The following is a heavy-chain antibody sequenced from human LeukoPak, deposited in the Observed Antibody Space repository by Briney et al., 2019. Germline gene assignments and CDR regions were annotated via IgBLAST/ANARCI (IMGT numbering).Heavy chain of an antibody. D-gene: IGHD4/OR15-4a*01. CDR2: IYPGDSDT. CDR1: GYIFTDYW. CDR3: ARPRGSRTMGAFDI. V-gene: IGHV5-51*01. Sequence: PGESLQISCKGSGYIFTDYWIGWVRQLPGKGLEWMGIIYPGDSDTRYSPSFQGQVTMSADKSISTAYLQWSSLKASDSAMYYCARPRGSRTMGAFDIWGQGTIVTVSS. J-gene: IGHJ3*02.